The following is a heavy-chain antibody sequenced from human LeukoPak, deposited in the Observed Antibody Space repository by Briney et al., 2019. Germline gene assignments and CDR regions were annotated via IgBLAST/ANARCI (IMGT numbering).Heavy chain of an antibody. CDR1: GFTFSSYS. V-gene: IGHV3-48*01. Sequence: PGGSLRLSCAASGFTFSSYSMNWVRQAPGKGLEWVSYISSSSSTIYYADSVKGRFTISRDNAKNSLYLQMNSLRAEDTAVYYCARDQKGYCSSTSCPWSGYMDVWGKGTTVTVSS. CDR3: ARDQKGYCSSTSCPWSGYMDV. D-gene: IGHD2-2*01. CDR2: ISSSSSTI. J-gene: IGHJ6*03.